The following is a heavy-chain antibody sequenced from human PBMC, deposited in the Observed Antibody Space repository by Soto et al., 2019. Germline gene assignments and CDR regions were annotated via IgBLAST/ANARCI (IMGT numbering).Heavy chain of an antibody. J-gene: IGHJ6*03. V-gene: IGHV3-11*01. D-gene: IGHD5-12*01. CDR1: GFTFSDYY. CDR2: ISSSGSTI. CDR3: AREEGYADYYYYMDV. Sequence: GGSLILSCAASGFTFSDYYMSWIRQAPGKGLEWVSYISSSGSTIYYADSVKGRFTISRDNAKNSLYLQMNSLRAEDTAVYYCAREEGYADYYYYMDVWGKGTTVTVSS.